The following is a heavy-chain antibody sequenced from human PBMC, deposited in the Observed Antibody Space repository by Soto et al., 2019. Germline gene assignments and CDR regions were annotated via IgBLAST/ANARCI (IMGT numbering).Heavy chain of an antibody. CDR2: INHSGST. J-gene: IGHJ4*02. CDR3: AREVSRWLVDDY. D-gene: IGHD6-19*01. CDR1: GGSFSGYY. V-gene: IGHV4-34*01. Sequence: QVQLQQWGAGLLKPSETLSLTCAVYGGSFSGYYWSWIRQPPGKGLEWIGEINHSGSTNYNPSLKRRVTISVDTSKNQFSLKLSSVTAADTAVYYCAREVSRWLVDDYWGQGTLVTVSS.